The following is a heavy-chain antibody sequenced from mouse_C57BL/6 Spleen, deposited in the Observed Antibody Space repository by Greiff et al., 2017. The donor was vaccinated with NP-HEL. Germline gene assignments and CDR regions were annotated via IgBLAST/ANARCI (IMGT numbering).Heavy chain of an antibody. CDR2: ISSGGDYI. Sequence: EVKLMESGEGLVKPGGSPKLSCAASGFTFSSYAMSWVRQTPEKRLEWVAYISSGGDYIYYADTVKGRFTISRDNARNTLYLQMSSLKSEDTAMYYCTRGYYGSSPLFDYWGQGTTLTVSS. D-gene: IGHD1-1*01. CDR3: TRGYYGSSPLFDY. J-gene: IGHJ2*01. V-gene: IGHV5-9-1*02. CDR1: GFTFSSYA.